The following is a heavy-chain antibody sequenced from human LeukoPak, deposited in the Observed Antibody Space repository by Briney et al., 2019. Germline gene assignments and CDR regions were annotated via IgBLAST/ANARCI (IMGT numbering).Heavy chain of an antibody. CDR2: ISWNSGSI. CDR3: ATAYHYATAD. Sequence: QPGGSLRLSCAASGFTFDDYAMHWVRHAPGKGVEWVSGISWNSGSIGYADSVKGRFTISRDNAKNSLYLQMSSLRAEDTAVYYCATAYHYATADWGQGTLVTVSS. D-gene: IGHD3-22*01. V-gene: IGHV3-9*01. J-gene: IGHJ4*02. CDR1: GFTFDDYA.